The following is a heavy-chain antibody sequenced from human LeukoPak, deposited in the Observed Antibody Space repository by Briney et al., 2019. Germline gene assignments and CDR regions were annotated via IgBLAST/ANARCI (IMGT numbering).Heavy chain of an antibody. V-gene: IGHV3-23*01. CDR2: ISGSGGST. J-gene: IGHJ4*02. D-gene: IGHD3/OR15-3a*01. Sequence: GRSLRLSCAASGFTFSSYAMNWVRQAPGKGLEWVSTISGSGGSTYYADSVKGRFTVSRDNSKNTLYLQLTSLRVEDTAVYYCAKVATWTYFDSWGQGTLVTVSS. CDR3: AKVATWTYFDS. CDR1: GFTFSSYA.